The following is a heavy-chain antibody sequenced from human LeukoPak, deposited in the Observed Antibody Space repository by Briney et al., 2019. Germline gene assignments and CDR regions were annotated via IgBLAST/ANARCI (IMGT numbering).Heavy chain of an antibody. D-gene: IGHD6-13*01. Sequence: SETLSLTCTVSGGSITSYSYYWGWIRQPPGKGLEWIANIHNSGSTYYNPSLGSRVTISVDRSKNQFSLKSSSVTAADTGVYYCARLVPRYGYFDYWGQGTLVTVSS. J-gene: IGHJ4*02. V-gene: IGHV4-39*07. CDR1: GGSITSYSYY. CDR3: ARLVPRYGYFDY. CDR2: IHNSGST.